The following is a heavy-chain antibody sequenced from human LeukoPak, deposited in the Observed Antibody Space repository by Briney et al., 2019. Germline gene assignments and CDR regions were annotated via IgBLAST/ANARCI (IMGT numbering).Heavy chain of an antibody. V-gene: IGHV3-11*01. CDR1: GFTFSEYY. D-gene: IGHD6-19*01. CDR3: ARVMEQWLVRWFDP. J-gene: IGHJ5*02. Sequence: PGGSLRLSCAASGFTFSEYYMSWIRQAPGKGLEWVSYISSSGSTIYYADSVKGRFTISRDNAKNSLYLQMNSLRAEDTAVYYCARVMEQWLVRWFDPWGQGTLVTVSS. CDR2: ISSSGSTI.